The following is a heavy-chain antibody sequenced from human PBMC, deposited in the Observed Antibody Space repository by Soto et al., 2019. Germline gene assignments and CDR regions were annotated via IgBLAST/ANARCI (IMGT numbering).Heavy chain of an antibody. CDR2: ISGSGGST. Sequence: EVQLLESGGGLVQPGGSLRLSCAASGFTFSSYAMSWVRQAPGKGLEWVSAISGSGGSTYYADSVKGRFTISRDNSKNTLYLQMNSLRAEDTAVYYCAKGGEWAYYDFWSGYYYYYGMDVWGQGTTVTVSS. V-gene: IGHV3-23*01. CDR3: AKGGEWAYYDFWSGYYYYYGMDV. J-gene: IGHJ6*02. CDR1: GFTFSSYA. D-gene: IGHD3-3*01.